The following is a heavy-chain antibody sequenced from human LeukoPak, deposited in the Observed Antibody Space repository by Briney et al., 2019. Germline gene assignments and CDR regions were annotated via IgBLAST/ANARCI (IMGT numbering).Heavy chain of an antibody. CDR1: GYSISSGYY. Sequence: TASETLSLTCTVSGYSISSGYYWGWIRQPPGKGLEWIGSIYHSGSTYYNPSLKSRVTISVDTSKNQFSLKLSSVTAADTAVYYCARHRKSDYYGSGSYYNMQPYYYYMDVWGKGTTVTVSS. CDR2: IYHSGST. CDR3: ARHRKSDYYGSGSYYNMQPYYYYMDV. V-gene: IGHV4-38-2*02. D-gene: IGHD3-10*01. J-gene: IGHJ6*03.